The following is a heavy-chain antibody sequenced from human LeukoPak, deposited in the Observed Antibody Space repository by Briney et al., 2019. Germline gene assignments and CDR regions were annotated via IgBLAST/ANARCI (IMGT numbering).Heavy chain of an antibody. CDR3: ARAYGDYDLPFEGPNDAFDI. J-gene: IGHJ3*02. D-gene: IGHD4-17*01. V-gene: IGHV1-2*02. CDR1: GYTFTGYY. Sequence: ASVKVSCKASGYTFTGYYMHWVRQAPGQGLEWMGWINPNSGGTNYAQKFQGRVTMTRDTSISTAYMELSRLRSDDTAVYYCARAYGDYDLPFEGPNDAFDIWGQGTMVTVSS. CDR2: INPNSGGT.